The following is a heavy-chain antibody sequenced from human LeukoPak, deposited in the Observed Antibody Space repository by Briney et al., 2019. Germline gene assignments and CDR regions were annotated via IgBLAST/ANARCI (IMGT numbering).Heavy chain of an antibody. Sequence: GEFLKISCKGSGYSFTSFWIGWVRHMARKGLGWVGIIFPGDSDTRYSPSFQGQVTISADKSISTAYLQWSSLKASDTAMYYCARSYGDHYANYWGQGTLVTVSS. CDR3: ARSYGDHYANY. V-gene: IGHV5-51*01. CDR1: GYSFTSFW. D-gene: IGHD4-17*01. J-gene: IGHJ4*02. CDR2: IFPGDSDT.